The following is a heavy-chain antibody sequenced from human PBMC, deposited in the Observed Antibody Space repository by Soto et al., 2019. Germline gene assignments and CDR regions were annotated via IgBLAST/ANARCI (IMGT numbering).Heavy chain of an antibody. Sequence: SETLSLTCTVSGVSITSSSSDYWGWIRQPPGKGLEWIGSIYYSGTTYYNPSLKSRVTISVDTSKKQFSLKLSSVTAADTAVYYCARGRRYDFWSGYFPSRGMDVWGQGTTVTVSS. CDR3: ARGRRYDFWSGYFPSRGMDV. V-gene: IGHV4-39*01. CDR1: GVSITSSSSDY. D-gene: IGHD3-3*01. J-gene: IGHJ6*02. CDR2: IYYSGTT.